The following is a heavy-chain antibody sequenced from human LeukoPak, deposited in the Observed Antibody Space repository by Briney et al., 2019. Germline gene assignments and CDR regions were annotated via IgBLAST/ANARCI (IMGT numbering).Heavy chain of an antibody. CDR1: GGSISSYY. V-gene: IGHV4-4*07. Sequence: SDPLSLTCTVSGGSISSYYWGWIRQPAGKGPEWIGRIYSSGNTNYNPSLESRVAMSVDTAKSQLSLRLRSITAADTAVYYCARNGPNWGFDYWGQGTLVTVSS. CDR3: ARNGPNWGFDY. J-gene: IGHJ4*02. D-gene: IGHD3-16*01. CDR2: IYSSGNT.